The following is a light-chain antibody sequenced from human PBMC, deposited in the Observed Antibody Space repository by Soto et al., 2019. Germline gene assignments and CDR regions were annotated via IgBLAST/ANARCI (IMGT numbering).Light chain of an antibody. J-gene: IGLJ1*01. CDR2: EVS. Sequence: QSALTQPASVSGSPGQSITISCTGTSNYVSWYQQHPGKAPKLMLYEVSNRPSGVSNRFFGSKSGNTASLTISGLQAEDEADYFCNSYTSSSTLYVFGTGTKVTVL. CDR3: NSYTSSSTLYV. CDR1: SNY. V-gene: IGLV2-14*01.